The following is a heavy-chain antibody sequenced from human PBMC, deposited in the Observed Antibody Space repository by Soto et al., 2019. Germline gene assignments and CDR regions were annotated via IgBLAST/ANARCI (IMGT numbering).Heavy chain of an antibody. CDR2: IYYSGST. CDR1: GGSISSGDYY. CDR3: ARVGIVDTAMVGDLSVLFDY. J-gene: IGHJ4*02. D-gene: IGHD5-18*01. Sequence: PSETLSLTCTVSGGSISSGDYYWSWIRQPPGKGLEWIGYIYYSGSTYYNPSLKSRVTISVDTSKNQFSLKLSSVTAADTAVYYCARVGIVDTAMVGDLSVLFDYWGQGTLVTVSS. V-gene: IGHV4-30-4*01.